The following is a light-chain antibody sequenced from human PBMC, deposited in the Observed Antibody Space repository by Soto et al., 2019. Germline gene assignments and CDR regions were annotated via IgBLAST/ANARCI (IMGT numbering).Light chain of an antibody. V-gene: IGLV1-36*01. CDR2: YDD. Sequence: QFVLTQPPSVSEAPRQRVTISCSGSSSNIGNNAVNWYQQFPGKAPKLLIYYDDLLPSGVSDRFSGSKSGTSASLAISGLQSEDEADYYCAAWDDSLNGWVFGGGTKLTVL. J-gene: IGLJ3*02. CDR3: AAWDDSLNGWV. CDR1: SSNIGNNA.